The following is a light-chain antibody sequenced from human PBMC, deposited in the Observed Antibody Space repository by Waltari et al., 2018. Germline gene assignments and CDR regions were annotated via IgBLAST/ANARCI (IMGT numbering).Light chain of an antibody. CDR1: KGIINY. Sequence: DIQMTQSPSSLSPSVGNTVTINCPANKGIINYLNWFQQKPGKAPKLLIYAATTLQSWVPSRFSGSGSGTEFTLTINSLQPEDFATYYCLQHNSYPLTFGGGTKVEIK. CDR2: AAT. CDR3: LQHNSYPLT. V-gene: IGKV1-17*01. J-gene: IGKJ4*01.